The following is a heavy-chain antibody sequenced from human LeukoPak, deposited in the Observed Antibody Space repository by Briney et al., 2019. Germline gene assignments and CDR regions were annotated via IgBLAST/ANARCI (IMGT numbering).Heavy chain of an antibody. Sequence: PGGSLRLSCAASGFTFSSYGMHWVRQAPGKGLEWVAFIRYDGSNKYYADSVKGRFTISRGNSKNTLYLQMNSLRAEDTAVYYCAKEAVSGSSGLDYWGQGTLVTVSS. D-gene: IGHD1-26*01. CDR1: GFTFSSYG. CDR3: AKEAVSGSSGLDY. V-gene: IGHV3-30*02. J-gene: IGHJ4*02. CDR2: IRYDGSNK.